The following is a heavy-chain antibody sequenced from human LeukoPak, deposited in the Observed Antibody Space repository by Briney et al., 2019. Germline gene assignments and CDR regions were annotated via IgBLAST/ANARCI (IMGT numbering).Heavy chain of an antibody. J-gene: IGHJ4*02. CDR2: IWYDGSNK. D-gene: IGHD1-26*01. CDR1: GFTFSSYG. CDR3: ARGGSYFDY. Sequence: PGGSLRLPCAASGFTFSSYGMHWVRQAPGKGLEWVAVIWYDGSNKYYADSVKGRFTISRDNSKNTLYLQMNSLRAEDTAVCYCARGGSYFDYWGQGTLVTVSS. V-gene: IGHV3-33*01.